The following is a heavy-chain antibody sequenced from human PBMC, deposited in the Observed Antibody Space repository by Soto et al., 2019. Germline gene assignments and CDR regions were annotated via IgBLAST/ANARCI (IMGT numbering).Heavy chain of an antibody. Sequence: QVQLQQWGAGLLKPSETLSLTCAVYGGSFSGYYWSWIRQPPGKGLEWIGEINHSGSTNYNPSLKSRVTISVDTSKNQFSLKRSSVTAADTAVYYCARGRRITMVRGVSYFDYWGQGTLVTVSS. CDR3: ARGRRITMVRGVSYFDY. D-gene: IGHD3-10*01. J-gene: IGHJ4*02. V-gene: IGHV4-34*01. CDR2: INHSGST. CDR1: GGSFSGYY.